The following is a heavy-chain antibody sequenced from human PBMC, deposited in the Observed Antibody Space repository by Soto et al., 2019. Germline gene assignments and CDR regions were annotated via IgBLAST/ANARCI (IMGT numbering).Heavy chain of an antibody. CDR3: AKGFSGYDYSVDY. V-gene: IGHV3-23*01. CDR1: GFTFSNYV. J-gene: IGHJ4*02. Sequence: EVQLLESGGGLAQPGGSLRLSCAASGFTFSNYVMSWVRQAPGKGLEWVSTISDRGRSIYYADSVKARFTISRDNSKNTLYLQRDSLGPDDTAVYYCAKGFSGYDYSVDYWGQGALVTVSS. D-gene: IGHD5-12*01. CDR2: ISDRGRSI.